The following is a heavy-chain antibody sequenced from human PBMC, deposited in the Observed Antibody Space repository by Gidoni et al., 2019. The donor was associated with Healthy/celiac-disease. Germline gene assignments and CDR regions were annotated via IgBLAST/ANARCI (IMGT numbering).Heavy chain of an antibody. J-gene: IGHJ4*02. CDR2: IIPIFGTA. D-gene: IGHD4-17*01. V-gene: IGHV1-69*01. CDR3: ARDHGDYRNANFDY. Sequence: QVQLVQSGAEVKKPGSSVKVSCKASGGTFSSYAISWVRQAPGQGLEWMGGIIPIFGTANYAQKFQGRVTITADESTSTAYMELSSLRSEDTAVYYCARDHGDYRNANFDYWGQGTLVTVSS. CDR1: GGTFSSYA.